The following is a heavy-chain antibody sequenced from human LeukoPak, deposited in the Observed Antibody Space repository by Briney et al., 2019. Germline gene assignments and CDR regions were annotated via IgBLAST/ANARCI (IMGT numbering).Heavy chain of an antibody. CDR3: VRHISTNTGYFDS. V-gene: IGHV4-39*01. Sequence: SETLSLTCTVSGGSINSHSYYWGWIRQPPGKGLEWIGSVYYDGTSYSNPSLKSRAAVFVDTSRDQFSLDLSFVTAADTALCYCVRHISTNTGYFDSCGQGTLVSVSS. J-gene: IGHJ4*02. D-gene: IGHD5-24*01. CDR2: VYYDGTS. CDR1: GGSINSHSYY.